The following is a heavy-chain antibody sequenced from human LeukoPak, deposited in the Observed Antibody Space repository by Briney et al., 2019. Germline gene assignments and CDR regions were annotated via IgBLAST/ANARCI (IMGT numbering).Heavy chain of an antibody. D-gene: IGHD1-26*01. CDR1: GGSFSGYY. V-gene: IGHV4-34*01. Sequence: SETLSLTCAVYGGSFSGYYWSWIRQPPGKGLEWIGEINHSGSTNYNPSLKSRVTISVDTSKNQFSLKLSSVTAADTAVYYCARKGPSERYYYYYMDVWGKGTTVTVSS. J-gene: IGHJ6*03. CDR3: ARKGPSERYYYYYMDV. CDR2: INHSGST.